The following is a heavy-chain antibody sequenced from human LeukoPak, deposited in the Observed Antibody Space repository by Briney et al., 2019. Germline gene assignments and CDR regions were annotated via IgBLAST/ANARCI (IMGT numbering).Heavy chain of an antibody. V-gene: IGHV4-61*01. CDR3: ARGRLRSSNDY. D-gene: IGHD4-17*01. CDR2: IYYSGST. CDR1: GYSISSGYY. Sequence: SETLSLTCAVSGYSISSGYYWGWIRQPPGKGLEWIGYIYYSGSTNYNPSLKSRVTISVDTSKNQFSLKLSSVTAADTAVYYCARGRLRSSNDYWGQGTLVTVSS. J-gene: IGHJ4*02.